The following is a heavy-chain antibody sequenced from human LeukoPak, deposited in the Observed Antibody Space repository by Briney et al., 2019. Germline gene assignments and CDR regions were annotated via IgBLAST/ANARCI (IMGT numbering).Heavy chain of an antibody. Sequence: SQTLSLTCTVSGGSISSGGYSWSWIRQHPGKGLEWIGYIYYSGSTYCNPSLKSRVTISVDTSKNQFSLKLSSVTAADTAVYYCARVVRYYGSGSFYIWFDPWGQGTLVTVSS. V-gene: IGHV4-31*03. CDR3: ARVVRYYGSGSFYIWFDP. D-gene: IGHD3-10*01. CDR1: GGSISSGGYS. J-gene: IGHJ5*02. CDR2: IYYSGST.